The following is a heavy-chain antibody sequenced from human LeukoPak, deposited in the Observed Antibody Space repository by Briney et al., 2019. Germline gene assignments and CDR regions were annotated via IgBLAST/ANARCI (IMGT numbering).Heavy chain of an antibody. D-gene: IGHD3-16*01. J-gene: IGHJ4*02. V-gene: IGHV3-30*02. CDR1: GFTFNNYG. Sequence: GGSLRLSCAASGFTFNNYGMRWVRQAPGKGLGWVAFIRYNGNNQYYADSVKGRFTISRDNSKNTLYLQVSSLGAEDTAVYFCAKDDAWGRYQDWGQGTLVTVSS. CDR3: AKDDAWGRYQD. CDR2: IRYNGNNQ.